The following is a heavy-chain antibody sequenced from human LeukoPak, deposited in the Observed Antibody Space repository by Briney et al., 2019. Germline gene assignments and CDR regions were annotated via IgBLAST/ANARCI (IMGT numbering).Heavy chain of an antibody. CDR2: IYTSWST. CDR1: GGSISSYY. D-gene: IGHD2-2*01. J-gene: IGHJ6*03. Sequence: PSETLSLTCTVSGGSISSYYWSWIRQPAGKGLEGIGRIYTSWSTNYNPSLKSRVTMSVDPSKNQFSLKLSSVTAADTAVYYCAREAVVPAAIFYYSYYYMDVWGKGTTVTVSS. V-gene: IGHV4-4*07. CDR3: AREAVVPAAIFYYSYYYMDV.